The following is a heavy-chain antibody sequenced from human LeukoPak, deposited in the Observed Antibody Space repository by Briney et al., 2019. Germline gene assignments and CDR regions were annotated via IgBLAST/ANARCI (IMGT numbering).Heavy chain of an antibody. J-gene: IGHJ4*02. CDR2: ISSTSTYI. D-gene: IGHD3/OR15-3a*01. Sequence: GGSLRLSCVASGFAFSDDSMNWVRQPPGKGLEWVSSISSTSTYIYYADSVKGRFTISRDNARNSLFLQMNSLRAEDTAVYYCARDYKSPDFWAGYPPYHHDHWGQGTLVTVSS. CDR1: GFAFSDDS. V-gene: IGHV3-21*01. CDR3: ARDYKSPDFWAGYPPYHHDH.